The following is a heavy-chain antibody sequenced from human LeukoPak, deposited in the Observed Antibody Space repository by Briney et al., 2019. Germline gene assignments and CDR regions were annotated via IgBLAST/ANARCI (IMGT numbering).Heavy chain of an antibody. V-gene: IGHV1-2*02. J-gene: IGHJ6*03. Sequence: ASVKVSCKASGYTFTGYYMHWVRQAPGQGREGMGWINPNSGGTNYAQKFQVRVTMTRDTSISTAYMELSRLRSDDTAVYYCARAVAAVAGRDYYYYYMDVWGKGTTVTISS. CDR1: GYTFTGYY. CDR2: INPNSGGT. CDR3: ARAVAAVAGRDYYYYYMDV. D-gene: IGHD6-19*01.